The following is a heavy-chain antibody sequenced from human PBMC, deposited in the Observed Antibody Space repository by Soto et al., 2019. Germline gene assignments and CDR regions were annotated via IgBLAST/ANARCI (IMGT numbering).Heavy chain of an antibody. CDR2: IYYSGST. V-gene: IGHV4-59*08. D-gene: IGHD3-16*01. CDR3: ARRLSDDYFWGRFDP. CDR1: GGSISSYY. Sequence: SETLSLTCTVSGGSISSYYWSCIRQPPGKGLERIGYIYYSGSTNYNPSLKSRVTISVDTSKNQFSLKLSSVTAADTAVYYCARRLSDDYFWGRFDPWGQGTLVTVSS. J-gene: IGHJ5*02.